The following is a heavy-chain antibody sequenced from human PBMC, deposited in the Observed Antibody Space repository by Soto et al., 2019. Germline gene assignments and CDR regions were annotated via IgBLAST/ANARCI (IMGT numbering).Heavy chain of an antibody. CDR2: ISDSGDDI. D-gene: IGHD3-10*01. CDR1: GFTFSGYY. Sequence: QVQLVESGGGLVRPGGSLRLSCAASGFTFSGYYMSWIRQAPGKGLEWVSYISDSGDDIYYPDSVRGRFTISRDNAKNSLYLQMNSLRAEDTAVYYCARATPPAMVRGVIDYWGQGSLVTVSS. CDR3: ARATPPAMVRGVIDY. J-gene: IGHJ4*02. V-gene: IGHV3-11*01.